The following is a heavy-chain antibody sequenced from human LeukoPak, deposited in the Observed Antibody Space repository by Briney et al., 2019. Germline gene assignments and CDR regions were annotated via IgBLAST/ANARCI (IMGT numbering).Heavy chain of an antibody. Sequence: ASVKVSCKASGYTFTTYYMHWVRQAPGQGLEWMGIINPSGGSTSYAQKFQGRVTMTEDTSTDTAYMELSSLRSEDTAVYYCATRSSGWYEDFQHWGQGTLVTVSS. D-gene: IGHD6-19*01. CDR2: INPSGGST. V-gene: IGHV1-46*01. CDR1: GYTFTTYY. J-gene: IGHJ1*01. CDR3: ATRSSGWYEDFQH.